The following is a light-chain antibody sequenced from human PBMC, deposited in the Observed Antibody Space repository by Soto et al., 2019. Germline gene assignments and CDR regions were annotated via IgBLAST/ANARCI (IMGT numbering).Light chain of an antibody. V-gene: IGKV1-5*01. Sequence: DIQMTQSPTFLSASVGDTVTLTCRASQSVSGWLAWYQQKPGEAPKLLIYAASGLPSGVPSRFSGSGSGTKFTLTIASLQPDDFATYYCQQHNTFPGTFGQGTKVDI. CDR1: QSVSGW. CDR2: AAS. CDR3: QQHNTFPGT. J-gene: IGKJ1*01.